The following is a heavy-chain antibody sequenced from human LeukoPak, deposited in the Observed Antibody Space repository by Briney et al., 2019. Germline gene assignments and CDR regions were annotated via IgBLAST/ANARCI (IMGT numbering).Heavy chain of an antibody. CDR2: VYHSGST. CDR3: ARRDCSGGSCPGAYFDY. D-gene: IGHD2-15*01. V-gene: IGHV4-39*01. Sequence: RSSETLSLTCTVSGGSSSSRSYHWAWIRQPPGKGLEWIGTVYHSGSTYYNPSLKSRATISVDTSKNQFSLKLSSVTAADTAVYYCARRDCSGGSCPGAYFDYWGQGTQVTVSS. J-gene: IGHJ4*02. CDR1: GGSSSSRSYH.